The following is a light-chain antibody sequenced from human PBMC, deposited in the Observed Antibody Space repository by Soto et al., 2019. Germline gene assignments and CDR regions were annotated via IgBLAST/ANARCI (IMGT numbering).Light chain of an antibody. CDR1: QSLLHSNGDNC. CDR2: LSS. Sequence: VLTQPPLSLPVTPGEAASISSRSSQSLLHSNGDNCLDWYLEMRGQPPLLMIYLSSKRAYGVPYRFSGRGSGNDFTLKLSRVAAEDVMVYYCMQALLTGRTSAQGTLVAIK. J-gene: IGKJ1*01. CDR3: MQALLTGRT. V-gene: IGKV2-28*01.